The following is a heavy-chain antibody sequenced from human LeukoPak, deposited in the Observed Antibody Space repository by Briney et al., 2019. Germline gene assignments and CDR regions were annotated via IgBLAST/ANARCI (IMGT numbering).Heavy chain of an antibody. D-gene: IGHD4-17*01. CDR1: GFTFSSYA. CDR3: AKDLETVTKNNLDY. Sequence: GGSLRLSCAASGFTFSSYAMSWVRRAPGKGLEWVSAISGSGGSTYYADSVKGRFTIPRDNSKNTLYLQMNSLRAEDTAVYYCAKDLETVTKNNLDYWGQGTLVTVSS. V-gene: IGHV3-23*01. J-gene: IGHJ4*02. CDR2: ISGSGGST.